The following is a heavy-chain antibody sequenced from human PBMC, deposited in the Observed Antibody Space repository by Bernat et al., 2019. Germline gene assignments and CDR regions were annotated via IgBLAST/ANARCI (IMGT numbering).Heavy chain of an antibody. D-gene: IGHD1-7*01. CDR2: VSAHSGNT. V-gene: IGHV1-18*01. CDR3: VRDVNYAFDT. CDR1: GYTFTTYG. J-gene: IGHJ3*02. Sequence: QIQLVQSGTEVEKPGASVKVSCKPFGYTFTTYGISWVRQAPGQGLEWMGWVSAHSGNTNYAQEFQGRVSMTRDTSTSTVYMELRGLRSDDTGVYYCVRDVNYAFDTWGQGTMVTVSS.